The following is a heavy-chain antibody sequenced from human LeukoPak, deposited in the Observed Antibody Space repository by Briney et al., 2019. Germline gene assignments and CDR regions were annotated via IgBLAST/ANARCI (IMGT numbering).Heavy chain of an antibody. V-gene: IGHV3-21*01. CDR2: ISSSSSYI. J-gene: IGHJ4*02. Sequence: KTGGSLRLSCAASGFTFSSYSMNWVRQAPGKGLEWASSISSSSSYIYYADSVKGRFTISRDNAKNSLYLQMNSLRAEDTAVYYCARGFADFVWGSYPSSYWGQGILVTVSS. CDR1: GFTFSSYS. CDR3: ARGFADFVWGSYPSSY. D-gene: IGHD3-16*02.